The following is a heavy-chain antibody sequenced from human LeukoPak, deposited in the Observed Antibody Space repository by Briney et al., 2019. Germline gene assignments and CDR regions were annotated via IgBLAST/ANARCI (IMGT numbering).Heavy chain of an antibody. V-gene: IGHV3-9*01. J-gene: IGHJ4*02. CDR1: GFTFDDYA. D-gene: IGHD3-22*01. CDR2: ISWNSGSI. CDR3: ARDFSTYYDSSSFYGDSCFDY. Sequence: GRSLRLSCAASGFTFDDYAMHWVRQPPGKGLEWVSGISWNSGSIVYADSVKGRFTISRDNAKNSLYLQMNSLRVEDTALYYCARDFSTYYDSSSFYGDSCFDYWGQGILVTVSS.